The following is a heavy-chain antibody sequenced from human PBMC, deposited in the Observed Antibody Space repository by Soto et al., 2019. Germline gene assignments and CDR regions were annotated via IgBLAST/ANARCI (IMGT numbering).Heavy chain of an antibody. J-gene: IGHJ4*02. CDR1: GFTSSDYY. D-gene: IGHD1-1*01. CDR3: ARSGDNFNVLDY. Sequence: PGGSLRLSCAASGFTSSDYYMSWVRQAPGRGLEWISYSSNSGTFARYATSVKGRFSISRDNANNSLSLEMNSLRVEDTAVYYCARSGDNFNVLDYWGQGT. V-gene: IGHV3-11*06. CDR2: SSNSGTFA.